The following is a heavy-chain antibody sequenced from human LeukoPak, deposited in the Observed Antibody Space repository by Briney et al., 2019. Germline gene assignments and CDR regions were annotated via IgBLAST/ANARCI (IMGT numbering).Heavy chain of an antibody. CDR2: IRYDGSNK. CDR3: ARSPRSASGDPEAFDI. D-gene: IGHD2-21*02. Sequence: GGSLRLSCAASGFIFSNYGMHWVRQAPGKGLKWVAFIRYDGSNKYYADSVKGRFTISRDNSKNTLYLQMNSLRAEDTAVYYCARSPRSASGDPEAFDIWGQGTMVTVSS. V-gene: IGHV3-30*02. CDR1: GFIFSNYG. J-gene: IGHJ3*02.